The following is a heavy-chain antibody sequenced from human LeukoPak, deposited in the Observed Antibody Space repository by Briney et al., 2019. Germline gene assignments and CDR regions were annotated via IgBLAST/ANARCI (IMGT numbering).Heavy chain of an antibody. J-gene: IGHJ5*02. CDR2: IYYSGST. CDR3: ARGEYYDSSGRWFDP. Sequence: SETLSLTCTVSGGSISSGGYYWSWIRQHPGKGLEWTGYIYYSGSTYYNPSLKSRVTISVDTSKNQFSLKLSSVTAADTAVYYCARGEYYDSSGRWFDPWGQGTLVTVSS. CDR1: GGSISSGGYY. V-gene: IGHV4-31*03. D-gene: IGHD3-22*01.